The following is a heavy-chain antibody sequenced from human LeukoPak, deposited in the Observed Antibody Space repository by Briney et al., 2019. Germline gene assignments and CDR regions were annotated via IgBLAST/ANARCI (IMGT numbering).Heavy chain of an antibody. CDR1: GYTFTSYG. CDR3: ARVVTMVRGVQVGDY. J-gene: IGHJ4*02. V-gene: IGHV1-18*04. D-gene: IGHD3-10*01. Sequence: ASVKVSCKASGYTFTSYGISWVRQAPGQGLEWMGWISAYNGNTNYAQELQGRVTMTTDTSTSTAYMELRSLRSDDTAVYYCARVVTMVRGVQVGDYWGQGTLVTVSS. CDR2: ISAYNGNT.